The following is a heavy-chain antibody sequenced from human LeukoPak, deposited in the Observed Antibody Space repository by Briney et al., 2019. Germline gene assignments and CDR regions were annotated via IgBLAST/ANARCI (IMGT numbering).Heavy chain of an antibody. CDR2: IKQDGSEK. J-gene: IGHJ4*02. D-gene: IGHD2-2*01. CDR1: GFTFSSYW. V-gene: IGHV3-7*01. CDR3: AAAVGYCSSTSCQRVGY. Sequence: TGGSLRLSCAASGFTFSSYWMSWVRQAPGKGLEWVANIKQDGSEKYYVDSVKGRFTISRDNAKNSLYLQMNSLRAEDTAVYYCAAAVGYCSSTSCQRVGYWGQGTLVTVSS.